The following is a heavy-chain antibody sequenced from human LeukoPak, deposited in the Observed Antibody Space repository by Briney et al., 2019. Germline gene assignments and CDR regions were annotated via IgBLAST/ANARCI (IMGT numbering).Heavy chain of an antibody. J-gene: IGHJ4*02. CDR3: AKEYKAMSFFDY. Sequence: GGSLRLSCAASGFTFASYGMQWVRQPPGKGLEWVAVISYDGSNKFYADSVKGRFTISRDNSKNTVYLQMNSLRGEDSAVYYCAKEYKAMSFFDYWGQGTLVTVSS. CDR2: ISYDGSNK. V-gene: IGHV3-30*18. CDR1: GFTFASYG. D-gene: IGHD1-14*01.